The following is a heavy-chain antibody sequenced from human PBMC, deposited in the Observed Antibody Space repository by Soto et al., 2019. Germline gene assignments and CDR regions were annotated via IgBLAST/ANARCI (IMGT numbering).Heavy chain of an antibody. CDR3: ARDDSSSRSFDY. V-gene: IGHV1-3*01. Sequence: QVLLVQSGAEVKKPGASVKVPCKASGYTFKIYAIHWVRQAPGQSLEWMGWIIPGNADTKYSQQFHGRVTITWDTSATTAYMELSSLRSEDTADYYCARDDSSSRSFDYWGHGTPVTVSS. D-gene: IGHD6-6*01. CDR2: IIPGNADT. J-gene: IGHJ4*01. CDR1: GYTFKIYA.